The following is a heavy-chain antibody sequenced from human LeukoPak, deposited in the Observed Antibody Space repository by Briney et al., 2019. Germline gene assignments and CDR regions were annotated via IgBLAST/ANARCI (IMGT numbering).Heavy chain of an antibody. CDR1: GFTFDDYA. Sequence: PGRSLRLSCAHSGFTFDDYAMHWVRQAPGKGLEWVSGISWNSGSIGYADSVKGRFTISRDNAKNSLYLQMNSLRAEDTALYYCAKSDGTLPFDYWGQGTLVTVSS. CDR3: AKSDGTLPFDY. V-gene: IGHV3-9*01. CDR2: ISWNSGSI. J-gene: IGHJ4*02. D-gene: IGHD2-15*01.